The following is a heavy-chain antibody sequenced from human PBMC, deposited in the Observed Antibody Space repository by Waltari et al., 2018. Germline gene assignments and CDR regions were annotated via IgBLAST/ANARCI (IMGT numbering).Heavy chain of an antibody. J-gene: IGHJ4*02. V-gene: IGHV1-69*08. D-gene: IGHD3-3*01. CDR1: GGTFSSYA. CDR2: IIPIFGTA. CDR3: ARTLRDFWSGYMA. Sequence: QVQLVQSGAEVKKPGSSVKVSCKASGGTFSSYAISWVRQAPGQGLEWMGRIIPIFGTANYAQKCQGRVTITADKSTSTADMELSSLRSEDTAVDYCARTLRDFWSGYMAWGQGTLVTVSS.